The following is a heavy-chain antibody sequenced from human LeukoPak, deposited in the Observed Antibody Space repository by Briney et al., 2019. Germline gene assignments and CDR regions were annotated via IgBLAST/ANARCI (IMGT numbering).Heavy chain of an antibody. CDR1: GFIFSSYW. D-gene: IGHD3-16*02. Sequence: GGSLRLSCAASGFIFSSYWMHWVRHGPGKGLVWVSRIKTDGSSTSYADSVKGRFTISRDNAKNTLYLQMNSLRAEDTAVYYCAKDQYRPTDYWGQGTLVTVSS. CDR3: AKDQYRPTDY. J-gene: IGHJ4*02. CDR2: IKTDGSST. V-gene: IGHV3-74*01.